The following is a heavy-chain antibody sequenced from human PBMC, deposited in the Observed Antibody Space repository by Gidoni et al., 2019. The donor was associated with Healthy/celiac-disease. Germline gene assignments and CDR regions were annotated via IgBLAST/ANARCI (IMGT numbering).Heavy chain of an antibody. Sequence: EVQLAQPGAEVKKPGEPLQISCKGSGYRSTSYWIGWVRQMPGKGLEWMGIIYPGDADTRYSPSFQGQVTISADKSISTAYLQWSSLKASDTAMYYCARQQYYGSGGNYYYGMDVWSQGTTVTVSS. CDR1: GYRSTSYW. CDR3: ARQQYYGSGGNYYYGMDV. CDR2: IYPGDADT. V-gene: IGHV5-51*01. J-gene: IGHJ6*02. D-gene: IGHD3-10*01.